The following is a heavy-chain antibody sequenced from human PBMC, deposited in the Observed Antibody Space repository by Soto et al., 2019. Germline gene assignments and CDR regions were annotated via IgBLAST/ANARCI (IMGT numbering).Heavy chain of an antibody. J-gene: IGHJ4*02. V-gene: IGHV1-18*04. CDR2: TSTNNDDR. CDR3: ARERYVASRHSQYDS. CDR1: GYRFSTYG. Sequence: QVQLVQSGTEVKEPGASVKVSCKASGYRFSTYGINWVRQAPGQGLEWMGWTSTNNDDRNYAQKFQGRVTFTTDTSTSTAYMELRSLISDDTAVYFCARERYVASRHSQYDSWGQGTQVTVSS. D-gene: IGHD2-15*01.